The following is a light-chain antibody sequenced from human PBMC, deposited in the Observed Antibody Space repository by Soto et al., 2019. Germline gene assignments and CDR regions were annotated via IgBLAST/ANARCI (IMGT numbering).Light chain of an antibody. CDR2: YVS. CDR3: QQHNQWPTT. Sequence: TQSQATLSVSLGETAALTCMASQSVGNSLAWYQQKPGQAPRLLIYYVSTRATGVPARFSGSGSGTEFTLTINSLQSEDSAVYYCQQHNQWPTTFGQGTRLEIK. J-gene: IGKJ5*01. V-gene: IGKV3D-15*01. CDR1: QSVGNS.